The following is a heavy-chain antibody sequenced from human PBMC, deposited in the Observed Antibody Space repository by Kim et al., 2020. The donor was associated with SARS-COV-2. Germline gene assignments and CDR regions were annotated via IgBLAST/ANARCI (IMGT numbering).Heavy chain of an antibody. Sequence: GGSLRLSCAASGFTFSSYAMHWVRQAPGKGLEWVAVISYDGSTKYYADSVKGRFTISRDNSKNTLYLQMNSLRAEDTAVYYCARDGGGYLDYWGQGTLVTLPS. J-gene: IGHJ4*02. CDR1: GFTFSSYA. CDR2: ISYDGSTK. D-gene: IGHD3-16*01. V-gene: IGHV3-30-3*01. CDR3: ARDGGGYLDY.